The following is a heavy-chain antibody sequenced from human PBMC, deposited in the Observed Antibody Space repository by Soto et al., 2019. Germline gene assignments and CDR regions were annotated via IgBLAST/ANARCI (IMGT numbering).Heavy chain of an antibody. J-gene: IGHJ6*02. D-gene: IGHD3-10*01. CDR1: RFTFSSYG. CDR2: IWYDGSNK. Sequence: GGSLRLSCAASRFTFSSYGMHWVRQAPGKGLEWVAVIWYDGSNKYYADSVKGRFTISRDNSKNTLYLQMNSLRAEDTAVYYCARDGPDYYGSGSYVSYGMDVWGQGTTVTVSS. CDR3: ARDGPDYYGSGSYVSYGMDV. V-gene: IGHV3-33*01.